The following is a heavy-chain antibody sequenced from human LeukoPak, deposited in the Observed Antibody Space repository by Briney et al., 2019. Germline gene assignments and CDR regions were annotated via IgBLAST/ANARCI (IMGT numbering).Heavy chain of an antibody. CDR3: ARALYGSGVYYFDY. V-gene: IGHV3-48*04. CDR1: GFTFSSYS. Sequence: GGSLRLSCAASGFTFSSYSMNWVRQAPGKGLEWVSYISSSSSTIYYADSVKGRFTISRDNAKNSLYLQMNSLRAEDTAVYYCARALYGSGVYYFDYWGQGTLVTVSS. J-gene: IGHJ4*02. D-gene: IGHD3-10*01. CDR2: ISSSSSTI.